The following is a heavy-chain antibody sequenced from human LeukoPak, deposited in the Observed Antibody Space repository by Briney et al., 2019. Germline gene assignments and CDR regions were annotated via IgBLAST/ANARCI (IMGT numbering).Heavy chain of an antibody. Sequence: GGSLRLSCAASGFTFSSYAMSWVRQAPGKGLEWVSAISNSGGDTYCADSVKGRFTISRDNSKNTLYVQMNSLRAEDTAVYYCAKDVGSQYRYNYYFDYWGQGTLVTVSS. J-gene: IGHJ4*02. V-gene: IGHV3-23*01. CDR1: GFTFSSYA. CDR2: ISNSGGDT. CDR3: AKDVGSQYRYNYYFDY. D-gene: IGHD5-18*01.